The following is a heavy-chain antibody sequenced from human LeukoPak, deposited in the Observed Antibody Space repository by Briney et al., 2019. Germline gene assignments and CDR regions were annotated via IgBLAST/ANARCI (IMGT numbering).Heavy chain of an antibody. CDR3: AGVTTIFGVVTDNFDY. CDR1: GGSISSGSYY. J-gene: IGHJ4*02. D-gene: IGHD3-3*01. CDR2: IYTSGST. V-gene: IGHV4-61*02. Sequence: SETLSLTCTVSGGSISSGSYYWSWIRQPAGKGLEWIGRIYTSGSTNYNPSLKSRVTISVDTSKNQFSLKLSSVTAADTPVYYWAGVTTIFGVVTDNFDYWGQGTLVTVSS.